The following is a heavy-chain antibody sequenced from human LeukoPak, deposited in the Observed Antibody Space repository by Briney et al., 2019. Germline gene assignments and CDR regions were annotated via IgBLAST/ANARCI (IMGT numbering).Heavy chain of an antibody. CDR2: IYHSGST. D-gene: IGHD6-13*01. CDR1: AYSISSGYY. J-gene: IGHJ4*02. V-gene: IGHV4-38-2*02. Sequence: SETLSLTCTVSAYSISSGYYWGWLRQPPGKGLEWIGSIYHSGSTYYNPSVKSRVTISIDKSKNQFSLNLTSVTAADTAVYYCARQHDYWGQGTLVTVSS. CDR3: ARQHDY.